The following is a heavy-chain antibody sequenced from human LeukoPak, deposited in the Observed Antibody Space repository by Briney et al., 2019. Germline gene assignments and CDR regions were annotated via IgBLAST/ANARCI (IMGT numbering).Heavy chain of an antibody. CDR1: GFTFSSYW. J-gene: IGHJ4*02. V-gene: IGHV3-74*01. CDR2: ISPDGSVT. CDR3: VTYNWGTPRHY. D-gene: IGHD7-27*01. Sequence: GGSLRLSCAASGFTFSSYWMHWVRQTPGEGLVWVSRISPDGSVTANADSVEGRFTISRDNAKNTLFLQMNRLRAEDTAVYYCVTYNWGTPRHYWGQGTRVTVSS.